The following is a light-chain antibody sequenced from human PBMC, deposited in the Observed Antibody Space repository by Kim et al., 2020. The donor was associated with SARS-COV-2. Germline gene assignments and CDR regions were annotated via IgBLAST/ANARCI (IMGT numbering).Light chain of an antibody. CDR2: GKN. Sequence: ALGQTVRITCQGDSRRRYDATWYQQKPGQAPILVIYGKNNRPSGIPDRFSGSSSGNTASWTITGTQAGDEADYYCNSRDSNDNVVFGGGTKLTVL. CDR3: NSRDSNDNVV. CDR1: SRRRYD. V-gene: IGLV3-19*01. J-gene: IGLJ2*01.